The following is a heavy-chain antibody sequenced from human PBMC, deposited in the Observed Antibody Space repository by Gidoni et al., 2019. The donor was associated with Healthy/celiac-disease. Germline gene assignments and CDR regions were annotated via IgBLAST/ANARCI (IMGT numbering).Heavy chain of an antibody. CDR3: AHLPIGGVIVSGY. Sequence: PGGSLRLSCAASGFTFSSYEMNWVRQAPGKGLEWVSYISSSGSTIYYADSVKGRFTISRDNAKNSLYLQMNSLRAEDTAVYYCAHLPIGGVIVSGYWGQGTLVTVS. CDR1: GFTFSSYE. V-gene: IGHV3-48*03. CDR2: ISSSGSTI. D-gene: IGHD3-16*02. J-gene: IGHJ4*02.